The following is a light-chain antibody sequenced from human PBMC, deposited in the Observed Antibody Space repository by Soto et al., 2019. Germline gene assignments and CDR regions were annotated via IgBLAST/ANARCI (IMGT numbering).Light chain of an antibody. CDR3: QQYNIWPLT. CDR2: GAS. V-gene: IGKV3-15*01. J-gene: IGKJ4*01. Sequence: EVVMTQSPATLSVSPGERATLSCRASQSLSGNLAWYQQKPGQAPRVLIYGASTRATGIPARFSGSGSGTEFTLTISSLQSEDFAVYYCQQYNIWPLTFGGGTKVEIK. CDR1: QSLSGN.